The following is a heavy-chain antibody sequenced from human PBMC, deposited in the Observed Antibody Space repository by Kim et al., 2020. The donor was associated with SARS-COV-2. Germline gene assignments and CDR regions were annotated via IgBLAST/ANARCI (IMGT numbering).Heavy chain of an antibody. V-gene: IGHV3-33*01. CDR2: IWYDGSNK. D-gene: IGHD6-19*01. J-gene: IGHJ4*02. CDR1: GFTFSSYG. Sequence: GGSLRLSCAASGFTFSSYGMHWVRQAPGKGLEWVAVIWYDGSNKYYADSVKGRFTISRDNSKNTLYLQMNSLRAEDTAVYYCARDLYSSGWWLDYWGQGTLVTVSS. CDR3: ARDLYSSGWWLDY.